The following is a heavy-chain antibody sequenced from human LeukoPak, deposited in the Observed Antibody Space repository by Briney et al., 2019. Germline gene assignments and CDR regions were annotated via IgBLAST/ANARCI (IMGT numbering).Heavy chain of an antibody. CDR3: ARGFYGDSSYYYYYMDV. D-gene: IGHD3-22*01. CDR2: IGTAGDT. Sequence: PGGSLRLSCAASGSTFSSYDMHWVRQATGKGLEWVSAIGTAGDTYYPGSVKGRFTISRENAKNSLYLQMNSLRAGDTAVYYCARGFYGDSSYYYYYMDVWGKGTTATVSS. J-gene: IGHJ6*03. CDR1: GSTFSSYD. V-gene: IGHV3-13*01.